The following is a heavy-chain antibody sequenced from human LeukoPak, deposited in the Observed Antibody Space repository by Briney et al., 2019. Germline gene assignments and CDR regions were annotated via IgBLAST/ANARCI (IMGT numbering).Heavy chain of an antibody. CDR1: GYSISSGYY. V-gene: IGHV4-38-2*02. CDR2: IYHSGST. CDR3: ASWGQLWRYYFDY. J-gene: IGHJ4*02. Sequence: SETLSLTCTVSGYSISSGYYWGWIRQPPGKGLEWIGSIYHSGSTYYNPSLKSRVTISVDTSKNQFSLKLSSVTAADTAVYYCASWGQLWRYYFDYWGQGTLVTVSS. D-gene: IGHD5-18*01.